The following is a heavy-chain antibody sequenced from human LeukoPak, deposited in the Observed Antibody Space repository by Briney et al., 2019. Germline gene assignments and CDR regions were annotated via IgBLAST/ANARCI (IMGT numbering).Heavy chain of an antibody. CDR3: ARDQAYYDILTGYYYCYYGMDV. V-gene: IGHV3-66*01. D-gene: IGHD3-9*01. CDR2: IYSGGST. Sequence: GGSLRLSCAASGFTVSSNYMSWVRQAPGKGLEWVSVIYSGGSTYYADSVKGRFTISRDNSKNTLYLQMNSLRAEDTAVYYCARDQAYYDILTGYYYCYYGMDVWGQGTTVTVSS. J-gene: IGHJ6*02. CDR1: GFTVSSNY.